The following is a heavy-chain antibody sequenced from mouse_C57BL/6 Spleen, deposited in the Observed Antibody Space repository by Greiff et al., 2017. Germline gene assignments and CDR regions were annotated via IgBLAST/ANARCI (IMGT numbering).Heavy chain of an antibody. D-gene: IGHD2-2*01. J-gene: IGHJ4*01. CDR3: GYGYDGLGAMDY. CDR2: IYPRSGNT. CDR1: GYTFTSYA. Sequence: QVQLQQSGAELARPGASVKLSCKASGYTFTSYAISWVKQRTGQGLEWIGEIYPRSGNTYYYEKFKGKATLTADKSSSTAYMELRRLTSEDSAVYCCGYGYDGLGAMDYWGQGTSVTVSS. V-gene: IGHV1-81*01.